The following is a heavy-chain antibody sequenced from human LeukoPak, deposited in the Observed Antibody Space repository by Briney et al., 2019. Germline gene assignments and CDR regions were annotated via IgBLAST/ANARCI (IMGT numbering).Heavy chain of an antibody. D-gene: IGHD3-10*01. CDR1: GGTFSSYA. CDR3: VTEYGSATFDY. Sequence: GGSVKVSCKASGGTFSSYAISWVRQAPGQGLEWMGGIIPVFGTANYAQKFQGRVTITADESTRTAYMELSRLRSEDTALYYCVTEYGSATFDYWGQGTLVTVSS. J-gene: IGHJ4*02. V-gene: IGHV1-69*13. CDR2: IIPVFGTA.